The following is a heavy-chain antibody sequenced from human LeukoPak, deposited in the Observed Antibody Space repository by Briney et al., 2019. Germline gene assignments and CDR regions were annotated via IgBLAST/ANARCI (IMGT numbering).Heavy chain of an antibody. D-gene: IGHD4-17*01. CDR2: IYSGGST. Sequence: GGSLRLSCAASGFTVSSNYMSWVRQAPGKGLEWVSVIYSGGSTYYADSVKGRFTISRDNSKNTLYLQMNSLRAENTAVYYCATTVTTWGVFDYWGQGTLVTVSS. J-gene: IGHJ4*02. V-gene: IGHV3-53*01. CDR3: ATTVTTWGVFDY. CDR1: GFTVSSNY.